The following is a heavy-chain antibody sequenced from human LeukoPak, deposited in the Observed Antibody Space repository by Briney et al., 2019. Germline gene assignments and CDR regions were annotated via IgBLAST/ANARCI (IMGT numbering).Heavy chain of an antibody. CDR3: AREIDACDM. CDR1: GFTFTTYA. Sequence: PGRSLRLSCTASGFTFTTYAMHWVRQAPGKGLEWLAVLSSDGSSKLYADYVKGRFSISSDKSKNTVYLEMSGLRTEDTGVYSCAREIDACDMWGQGTMVTVSS. CDR2: LSSDGSSK. J-gene: IGHJ3*02. V-gene: IGHV3-30-3*01.